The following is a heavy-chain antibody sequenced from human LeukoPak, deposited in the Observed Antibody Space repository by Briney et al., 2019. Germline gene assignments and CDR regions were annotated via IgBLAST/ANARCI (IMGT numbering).Heavy chain of an antibody. V-gene: IGHV3-53*01. CDR1: GFTVSSNY. D-gene: IGHD2-15*01. CDR3: ARVGHVAI. CDR2: IYSGGST. J-gene: IGHJ6*02. Sequence: GGSLRLSCAASGFTVSSNYMSRVRQAPGKGLEWASVIYSGGSTYYADSVKGRFTISRGNSKNTLYLQMNSLRAEDTAVYYCARVGHVAIWGQGTTVTVSS.